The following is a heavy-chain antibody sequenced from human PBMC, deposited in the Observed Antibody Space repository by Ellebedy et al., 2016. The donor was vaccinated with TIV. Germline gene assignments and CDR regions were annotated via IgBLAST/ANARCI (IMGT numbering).Heavy chain of an antibody. J-gene: IGHJ3*02. D-gene: IGHD1-1*01. CDR2: AQHKGNNYDT. CDR3: ARWRPGNDDVFDI. CDR1: GFTFSEYD. Sequence: GESLKISCAASGFTFSEYDMDWVRQAPGKGLEWVGRAQHKGNNYDTKYAASVKGRFTISRDNAKNSLYLQMNSLRVEDTALYRCARWRPGNDDVFDIWGQGTMVTVSS. V-gene: IGHV3-72*01.